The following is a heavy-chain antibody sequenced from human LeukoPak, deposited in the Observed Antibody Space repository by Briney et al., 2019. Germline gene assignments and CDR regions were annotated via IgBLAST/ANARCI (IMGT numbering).Heavy chain of an antibody. CDR1: GGSFSSASYS. V-gene: IGHV4-30-4*07. CDR3: ARTGGAAYFDY. CDR2: GYYSGSA. J-gene: IGHJ4*02. Sequence: SETLSLTCTVSGGSFSSASYSWTWIRQPPGKGLEWIGYGYYSGSAYYNPSLKSRVTISVDTSKSQFSLNLSSVTAADTAVYYCARTGGAAYFDYWGQGTLVTVSS. D-gene: IGHD1-26*01.